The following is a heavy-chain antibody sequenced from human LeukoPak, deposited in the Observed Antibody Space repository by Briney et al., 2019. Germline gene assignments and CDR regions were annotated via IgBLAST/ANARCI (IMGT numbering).Heavy chain of an antibody. Sequence: KTSQTLSLTCSVSRYSIRIGYQWGWIRQAPGKGLDWIGSINFSGRTYDNPSLKSRITLSIATSKNQIFLKLRSTTAADTAHYYCARAEINDYNRYWGQGILVIVS. J-gene: IGHJ4*02. V-gene: IGHV4-38-2*01. D-gene: IGHD4-11*01. CDR2: INFSGRT. CDR3: ARAEINDYNRY. CDR1: RYSIRIGYQ.